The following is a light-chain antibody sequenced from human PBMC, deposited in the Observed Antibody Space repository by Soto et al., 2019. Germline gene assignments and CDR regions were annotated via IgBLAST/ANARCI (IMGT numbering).Light chain of an antibody. CDR3: QQYSSDSYT. V-gene: IGKV1-5*03. CDR1: QGINIW. Sequence: DIQMTQSPSTLSASVGDRVTITCRASQGINIWFAWYQQKPGKAPKLLIYNASTLERGVPSRFIGSGSGTDFTLAISSLQPDDVATYYCQQYSSDSYTFGQGTRLDIK. CDR2: NAS. J-gene: IGKJ2*01.